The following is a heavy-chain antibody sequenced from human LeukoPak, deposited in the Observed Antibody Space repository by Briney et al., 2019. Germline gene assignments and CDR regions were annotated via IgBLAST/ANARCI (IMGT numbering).Heavy chain of an antibody. CDR2: INHSGDS. CDR3: AGSPVDTAMRLSAFDI. CDR1: AESFSGYY. V-gene: IGHV4-34*01. D-gene: IGHD5-18*01. J-gene: IGHJ3*02. Sequence: PSETLSLTCAVYAESFSGYYWSWIRQPPGKGLEWIGEINHSGDSNDNPNLKSRVTTSVDTSKNQFSLKLNSVTAADTAVYYCAGSPVDTAMRLSAFDIWGQGTMVTVSS.